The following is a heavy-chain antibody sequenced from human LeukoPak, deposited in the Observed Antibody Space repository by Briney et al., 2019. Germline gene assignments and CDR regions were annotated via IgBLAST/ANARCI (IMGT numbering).Heavy chain of an antibody. Sequence: SETLSLTCTVSDGSISSYYWNWIRQPPGKRLERIGYIHYSGSTYYNPSLKSRVTISLDTSENQFSLKLSSVTAADTAVYYCARDSSGWLYYFDYWGQGALVTVSS. J-gene: IGHJ4*02. CDR3: ARDSSGWLYYFDY. V-gene: IGHV4-59*01. CDR1: DGSISSYY. D-gene: IGHD6-19*01. CDR2: IHYSGST.